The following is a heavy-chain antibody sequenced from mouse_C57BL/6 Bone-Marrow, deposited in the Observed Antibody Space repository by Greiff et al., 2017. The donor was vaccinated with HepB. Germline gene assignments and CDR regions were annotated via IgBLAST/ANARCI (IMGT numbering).Heavy chain of an antibody. V-gene: IGHV1-50*01. CDR3: ARRWEHAY. CDR1: GYTFTSYW. J-gene: IGHJ3*01. Sequence: VQLQQPGAELVKPGASVKLSCKASGYTFTSYWMQWVKQRPGQGLEWIGEIDPSDSYTNYNQKFKGKATLTVDTSSSTAYMQLSSLTSEDSAVYYCARRWEHAYWGQGTLVTVSA. CDR2: IDPSDSYT. D-gene: IGHD2-3*01.